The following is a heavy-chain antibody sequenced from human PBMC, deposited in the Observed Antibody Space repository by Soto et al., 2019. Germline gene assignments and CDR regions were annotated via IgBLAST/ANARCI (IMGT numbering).Heavy chain of an antibody. Sequence: GASLKTSCKASGYIFTNYWIAWVRQLPGKGLEWTGIIYPGDSDTKYSPSFQGQVTISADKSISTAYLQWSSLKASDTAMYYCATLDRSSSYFGFDYWGQGTVVTVSS. CDR1: GYIFTNYW. D-gene: IGHD6-13*01. V-gene: IGHV5-51*01. CDR3: ATLDRSSSYFGFDY. J-gene: IGHJ4*02. CDR2: IYPGDSDT.